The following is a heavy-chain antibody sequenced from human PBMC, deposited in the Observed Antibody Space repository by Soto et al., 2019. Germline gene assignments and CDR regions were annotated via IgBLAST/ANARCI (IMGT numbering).Heavy chain of an antibody. CDR3: ASTKSIAAWWGVPDFDY. CDR1: GFTFSSYS. D-gene: IGHD6-6*01. Sequence: EVQLVESGGGLVQPGGSPRLSCAASGFTFSSYSMNWVRQAPGKGLEWVSYISSSSSTIYYADSVKGRFTISRDNAKNSLYLQMNSLRAEDTAVYYCASTKSIAAWWGVPDFDYWGQGTLVTVSS. V-gene: IGHV3-48*01. J-gene: IGHJ4*02. CDR2: ISSSSSTI.